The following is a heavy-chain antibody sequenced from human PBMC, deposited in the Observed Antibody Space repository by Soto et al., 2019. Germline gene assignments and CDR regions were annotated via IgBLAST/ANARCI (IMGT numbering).Heavy chain of an antibody. J-gene: IGHJ1*01. Sequence: EVQLVETGGGLIQPGGSLRLSCAASGFTVTSNYMSWVRQAPGKGLEGVSVIYSGGSTYYADSVKGRFTISRDNSKNTRYLQMNSLRAEDTAVYYCARSYWSSTSCYPILQHWGQGTLVTVSS. CDR2: IYSGGST. D-gene: IGHD2-2*01. CDR3: ARSYWSSTSCYPILQH. CDR1: GFTVTSNY. V-gene: IGHV3-53*02.